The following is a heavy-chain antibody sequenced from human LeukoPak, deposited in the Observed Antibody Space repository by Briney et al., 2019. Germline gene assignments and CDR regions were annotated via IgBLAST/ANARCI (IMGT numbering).Heavy chain of an antibody. CDR2: ISAYNGNT. J-gene: IGHJ4*02. CDR3: ARDLGDYYDSSGYYRSWSV. Sequence: ASVKVSCKASGYTFTGYYMHWVRQAPGQGLEWMGWISAYNGNTNYAQKLQGRVTMTTDTSTSTAYMELRSLRSDDTAVYYCARDLGDYYDSSGYYRSWSVWGQGTLVTVSS. CDR1: GYTFTGYY. V-gene: IGHV1-18*04. D-gene: IGHD3-22*01.